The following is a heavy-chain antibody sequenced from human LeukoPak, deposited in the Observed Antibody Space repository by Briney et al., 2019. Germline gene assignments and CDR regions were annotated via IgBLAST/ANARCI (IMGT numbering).Heavy chain of an antibody. CDR2: ISSGSNYI. Sequence: GGSLRLSCAASGFTFSSYTMNWVRQAPGKGLEWVSSISSGSNYIYYADSVKGRFTISRDNAKNSLYLQMNSLRAEDTAVYYCARDQGPRDAFDIWGQGTMVTVSS. CDR1: GFTFSSYT. CDR3: ARDQGPRDAFDI. J-gene: IGHJ3*02. V-gene: IGHV3-21*01.